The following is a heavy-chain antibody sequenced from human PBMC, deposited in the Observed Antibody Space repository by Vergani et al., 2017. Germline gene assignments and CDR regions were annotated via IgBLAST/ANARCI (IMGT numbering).Heavy chain of an antibody. J-gene: IGHJ5*02. CDR1: GGSISSSSYY. Sequence: QLQLQESGPGLVKPSETLSLTCTVSGGSISSSSYYWGWIRQPPGKGLEWIGSIYYSGSTYYNPSLKGRVTISVDTSKNQFFLKLSSWTAADTAVYYCARKIAVAGTGPWFDPWGQGTLVTVSS. CDR2: IYYSGST. V-gene: IGHV4-39*07. CDR3: ARKIAVAGTGPWFDP. D-gene: IGHD6-19*01.